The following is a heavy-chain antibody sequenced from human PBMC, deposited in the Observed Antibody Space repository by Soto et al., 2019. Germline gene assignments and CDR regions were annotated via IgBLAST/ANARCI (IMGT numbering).Heavy chain of an antibody. CDR3: ARLGIAARTTRYNTGMDD. V-gene: IGHV5-51*01. J-gene: IGHJ6*02. CDR2: IYPGDSDT. D-gene: IGHD6-25*01. Sequence: PLQSLTISWKGSGDSFTNYWIGWVRQMPGKGLEWMGIIYPGDSDTRYSPSFQGQVTISADTSIRTAYLQWSSLKAADTAMYYCARLGIAARTTRYNTGMDDWAQGTMVTVSS. CDR1: GDSFTNYW.